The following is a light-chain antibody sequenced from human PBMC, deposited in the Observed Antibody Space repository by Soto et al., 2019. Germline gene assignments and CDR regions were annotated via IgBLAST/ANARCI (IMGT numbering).Light chain of an antibody. J-gene: IGKJ3*01. CDR2: DAS. CDR3: QQYDSSLFT. Sequence: DIQMTQSPSTLSASVGDRVTITCRASQSISSWLAWYQQKPGKAPKLLIYDASSLESGVPSRFSGSESGTKFTLTITGLQPDDFATYYCQQYDSSLFTFCPGTKVDIK. CDR1: QSISSW. V-gene: IGKV1-5*01.